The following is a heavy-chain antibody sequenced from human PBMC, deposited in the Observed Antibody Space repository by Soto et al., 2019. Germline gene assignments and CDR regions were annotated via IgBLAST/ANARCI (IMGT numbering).Heavy chain of an antibody. Sequence: QVQLVQSGAEVKKPGPSVKVSCKASGYTFTDCYVHWVRQAPGQGLEWMGWINPKSGGTNIAQRFNGRVNMTRDMSISTGYMEMNRLKSDDTAVYYCVRDGLVSSARYYFDYWGQGTLVTVSS. V-gene: IGHV1-2*02. J-gene: IGHJ4*02. CDR2: INPKSGGT. D-gene: IGHD6-13*01. CDR3: VRDGLVSSARYYFDY. CDR1: GYTFTDCY.